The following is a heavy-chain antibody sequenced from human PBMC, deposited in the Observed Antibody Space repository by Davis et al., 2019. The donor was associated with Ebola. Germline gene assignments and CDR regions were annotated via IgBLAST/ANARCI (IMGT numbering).Heavy chain of an antibody. Sequence: SGPTLVKPTQTLTLTCTFSGFSLSTSGVGVGWIRQPPGKALEWLALIYWDDDKRYSPSLKSRLTITKDTSKNQVVLTMTNMDPVDTATYYCAHKTVTRLLVPYSLGAFDIWGQGTMVTVSS. V-gene: IGHV2-5*02. CDR3: AHKTVTRLLVPYSLGAFDI. CDR2: IYWDDDK. CDR1: GFSLSTSGVG. J-gene: IGHJ3*02. D-gene: IGHD4-17*01.